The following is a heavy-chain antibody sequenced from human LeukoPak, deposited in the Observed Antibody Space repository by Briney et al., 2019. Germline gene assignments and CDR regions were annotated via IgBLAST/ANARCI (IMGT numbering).Heavy chain of an antibody. V-gene: IGHV3-64D*06. CDR3: VKGIVVVTALAFDY. D-gene: IGHD2-21*02. J-gene: IGHJ4*02. CDR1: GFTFSSYA. CDR2: ISSNGGST. Sequence: GGSLRLSCSASGFTFSSYAMHWVRQAPGKGLEYVSAISSNGGSTYYADSVKGRFTISRDNSKNTLYLQMSSLRPEDTAVYYCVKGIVVVTALAFDYGGQGTRVTVSS.